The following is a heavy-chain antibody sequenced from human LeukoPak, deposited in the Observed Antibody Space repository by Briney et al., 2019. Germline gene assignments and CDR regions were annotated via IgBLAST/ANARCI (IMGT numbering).Heavy chain of an antibody. CDR1: GFTVRNTY. V-gene: IGHV3-23*01. Sequence: PGGSLRLSCAASGFTVRNTYMTWVRQAPGKGLEWVSLIGSSGGSTYYADSVKGRFTISRDNSNHTLSLQMNSLRVEDTAIYYCVKDIQLSTWGLGTMVTVSS. CDR3: VKDIQLST. CDR2: IGSSGGST. D-gene: IGHD5-24*01. J-gene: IGHJ3*01.